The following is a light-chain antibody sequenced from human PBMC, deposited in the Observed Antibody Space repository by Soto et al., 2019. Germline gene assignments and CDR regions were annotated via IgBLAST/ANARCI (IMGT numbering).Light chain of an antibody. V-gene: IGLV1-51*02. Sequence: QSVLTQPPSVSAAPGQKVTISCSGSSSNIGNNYVSWYQQLPGTAPKLLIYENNKRPSGIPDRFSGSKSGTSATLGITGLQTGDEADYYCGTWDSSLGAHVGFGGGTKVTVL. CDR2: ENN. CDR1: SSNIGNNY. J-gene: IGLJ2*01. CDR3: GTWDSSLGAHVG.